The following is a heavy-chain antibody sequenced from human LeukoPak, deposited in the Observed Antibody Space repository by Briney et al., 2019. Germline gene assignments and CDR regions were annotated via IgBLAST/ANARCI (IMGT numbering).Heavy chain of an antibody. CDR3: ARGDTLTGYYHLDY. D-gene: IGHD3-9*01. CDR2: MNPNSGNT. J-gene: IGHJ4*02. Sequence: WMNPNSGNTGYAQKFQGRVTMTRNTSISTAYMELSSLRSEDTAVYYCARGDTLTGYYHLDYWGQGTLVTVSS. V-gene: IGHV1-8*01.